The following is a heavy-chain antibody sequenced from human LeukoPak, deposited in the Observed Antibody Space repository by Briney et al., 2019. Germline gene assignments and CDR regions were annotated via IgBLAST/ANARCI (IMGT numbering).Heavy chain of an antibody. V-gene: IGHV4-59*01. CDR3: ARGFGDWGLSWFDP. CDR2: IYYSGST. J-gene: IGHJ5*02. D-gene: IGHD3-10*01. Sequence: SETLSLTCSVSGGSISSYYWSWIRQPPGKGLEWIGYIYYSGSTNYNPSLKSRVTISVDTSENQFSLKLTSVTAADTAVYYCARGFGDWGLSWFDPWGQGTLVTASS. CDR1: GGSISSYY.